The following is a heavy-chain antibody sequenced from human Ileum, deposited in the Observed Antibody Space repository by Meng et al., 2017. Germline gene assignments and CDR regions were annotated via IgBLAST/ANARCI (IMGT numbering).Heavy chain of an antibody. CDR3: ANWGGLGH. J-gene: IGHJ4*02. CDR2: ITYGGTT. V-gene: IGHV3-23*01. Sequence: EVQLLESGGGLVQSGGSPRLSCVASGFTFSSYGMNWARMAPGKGLEWVSGITYGGTTFYADSAKGRFTISRDNSKNTVFLQMNSLRADDTAVYYCANWGGLGHWGQGVLVTVSS. CDR1: GFTFSSYG. D-gene: IGHD3-16*01.